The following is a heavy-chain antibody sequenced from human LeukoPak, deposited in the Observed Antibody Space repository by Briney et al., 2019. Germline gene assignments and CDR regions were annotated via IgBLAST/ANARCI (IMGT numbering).Heavy chain of an antibody. CDR3: AREVGIAVAGFDAFDI. Sequence: ASVKVSCKASGYTSTGYYMHWVRQAPGQGLEWMGWINPNSGGTNYAQKFQGRVTMTRDTSISTAYMELSRLRSDDTAVYYCAREVGIAVAGFDAFDIWGQGTMVTVSS. CDR2: INPNSGGT. V-gene: IGHV1-2*02. D-gene: IGHD6-19*01. CDR1: GYTSTGYY. J-gene: IGHJ3*02.